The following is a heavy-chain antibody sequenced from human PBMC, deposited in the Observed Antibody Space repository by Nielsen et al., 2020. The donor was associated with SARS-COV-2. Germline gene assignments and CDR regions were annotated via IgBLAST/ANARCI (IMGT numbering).Heavy chain of an antibody. J-gene: IGHJ6*02. CDR3: AGFGIYYYYGMDV. V-gene: IGHV3-11*04. Sequence: WIRQPPGKGLEWVSYISSSGSTIYYADSVKGRFTISSDNAKNSLYLQMNSLRAEDTAVYYCAGFGIYYYYGMDVWGQGTTVTVSS. D-gene: IGHD3-10*01. CDR2: ISSSGSTI.